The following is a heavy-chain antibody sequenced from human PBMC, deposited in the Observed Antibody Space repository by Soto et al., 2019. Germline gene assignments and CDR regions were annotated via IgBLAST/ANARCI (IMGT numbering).Heavy chain of an antibody. Sequence: QVQLQQWGAGLLKPSETLSLTCAVNGGSFTGYYWSWFRQPPGKGLEWIGEIKDGGSTNYSPSLRSRGTISADTSKEQFTLKVTSVTAADTAVYYCARGQEGVVATHWDQGSLVTVSS. J-gene: IGHJ4*02. V-gene: IGHV4-34*01. CDR2: IKDGGST. CDR3: ARGQEGVVATH. CDR1: GGSFTGYY. D-gene: IGHD2-21*01.